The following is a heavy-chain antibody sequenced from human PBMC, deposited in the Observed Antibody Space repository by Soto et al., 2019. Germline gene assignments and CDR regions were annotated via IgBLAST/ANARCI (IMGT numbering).Heavy chain of an antibody. CDR3: ARSPEATVTAFDY. D-gene: IGHD4-17*01. J-gene: IGHJ4*02. CDR2: IYYSGST. Sequence: QVQLQESGPGLVKPSQTLSLTCTVSGGSISSGGYYWSWIRQHPGKGLEWIGYIYYSGSTYYHPSRKSRVTISVDTSKNQFSLKLSSVTAADTAVYYCARSPEATVTAFDYWGQGTLVTVSS. V-gene: IGHV4-31*03. CDR1: GGSISSGGYY.